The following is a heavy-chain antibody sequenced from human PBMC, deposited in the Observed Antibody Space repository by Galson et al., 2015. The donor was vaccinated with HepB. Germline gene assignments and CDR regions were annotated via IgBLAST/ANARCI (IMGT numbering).Heavy chain of an antibody. CDR1: GASFSRHY. J-gene: IGHJ4*02. D-gene: IGHD2-15*01. CDR2: ISYSGST. Sequence: SETLSLTCTVSGASFSRHYWSWIRQPPGQGLEWIGYISYSGSTNYNPSLSSRVTISVDTSKNQFSLDLKSVTAADTAVYYCARWKFCSGDSCQTSFDNWGQGSLVTVSS. V-gene: IGHV4-59*11. CDR3: ARWKFCSGDSCQTSFDN.